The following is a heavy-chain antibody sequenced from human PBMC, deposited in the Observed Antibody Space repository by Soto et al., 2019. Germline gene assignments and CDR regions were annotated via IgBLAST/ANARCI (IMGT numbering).Heavy chain of an antibody. CDR1: GDSVSSNSAA. CDR3: ARGSWDDVTGHYYMDV. CDR2: TYYRTKWYI. V-gene: IGHV6-1*01. J-gene: IGHJ6*03. D-gene: IGHD1-1*01. Sequence: QVQLQQSGPGLVKPSQTLSLTCDISGDSVSSNSAAWNWIRQTPSRGLEWLGRTYYRTKWYINYAVSLKSRLTVNPDTSKNQFSLQLNSVTPEDTAVYYCARGSWDDVTGHYYMDVWGKGTTVTVSS.